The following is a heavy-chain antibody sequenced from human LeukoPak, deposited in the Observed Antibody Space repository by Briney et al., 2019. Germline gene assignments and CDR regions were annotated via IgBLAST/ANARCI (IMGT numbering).Heavy chain of an antibody. CDR3: AKGQGYYFDY. V-gene: IGHV3-23*01. J-gene: IGHJ4*02. Sequence: PGGSLRLSCAASGFTFSTYALSWVRQAPGKGLEWVSGICGSGDTTYYGDSVKGRFTISRDNSKNTLYLQMNSLRAEDTAVYYCAKGQGYYFDYWGQGTLVTVSS. CDR1: GFTFSTYA. CDR2: ICGSGDTT.